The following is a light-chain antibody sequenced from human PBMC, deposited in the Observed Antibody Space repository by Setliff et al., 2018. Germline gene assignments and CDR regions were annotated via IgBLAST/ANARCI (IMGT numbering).Light chain of an antibody. CDR2: GNN. CDR3: QSNDISLSGYV. V-gene: IGLV1-40*01. J-gene: IGLJ1*01. Sequence: QSALAQPPSVSGAPGQRVTISCTGSSSNIGAGYAVSWYQQIPGTAPKLLIYGNNNPPSGVPDRFSGSKSGTSASLAITGLQAEDEADYYCQSNDISLSGYVFGTGTKVTVL. CDR1: SSNIGAGYA.